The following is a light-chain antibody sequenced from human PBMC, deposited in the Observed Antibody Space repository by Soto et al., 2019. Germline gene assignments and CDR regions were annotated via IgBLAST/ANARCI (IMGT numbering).Light chain of an antibody. CDR2: RDN. Sequence: QSVLTQPPSASGTPGQRVTISCSGNTSNIGINYVYWYQQFPGTAPKLLIFRDNQRPSGVPDRFSGSKSGTSASLAISGLRSEDEADYYCAAWDDSLNGLFGGGTKLTVL. CDR1: TSNIGINY. J-gene: IGLJ2*01. V-gene: IGLV1-47*01. CDR3: AAWDDSLNGL.